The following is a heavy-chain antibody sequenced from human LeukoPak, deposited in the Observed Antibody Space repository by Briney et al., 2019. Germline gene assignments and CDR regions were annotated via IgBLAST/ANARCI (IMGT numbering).Heavy chain of an antibody. J-gene: IGHJ6*02. D-gene: IGHD2-15*01. CDR3: ARYCSGGSCYYYYGMDV. CDR2: IIPILGIA. Sequence: SVKVSCKASGGTFSSYAISWVRQAPGQGLEWMGRIIPILGIANYAQKFQGRVTITADKSTSTAYMELSSLRSEDTAVYYCARYCSGGSCYYYYGMDVWGQGTTVTVS. CDR1: GGTFSSYA. V-gene: IGHV1-69*04.